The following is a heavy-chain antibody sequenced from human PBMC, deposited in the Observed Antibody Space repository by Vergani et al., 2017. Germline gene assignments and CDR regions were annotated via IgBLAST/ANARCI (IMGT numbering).Heavy chain of an antibody. D-gene: IGHD4-17*01. Sequence: EVQLLESGGGLVQPGGSLGLSCAASGFTFSSYAMSWVGQAPGKGLEWVSAISGSCGSTYYADSVKGRFTISRDNSKNTLYLQMNSLRAEDTAVYYCARGDYGDNPFSYYYYMDVWGKGTTVTVSS. J-gene: IGHJ6*03. CDR3: ARGDYGDNPFSYYYYMDV. CDR2: ISGSCGST. V-gene: IGHV3-23*01. CDR1: GFTFSSYA.